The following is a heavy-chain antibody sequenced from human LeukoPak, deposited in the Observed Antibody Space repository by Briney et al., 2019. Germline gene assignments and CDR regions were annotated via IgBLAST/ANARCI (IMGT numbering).Heavy chain of an antibody. CDR3: ARGHPFDP. CDR1: GGSISIYY. Sequence: PSETLSLTCTVSGGSISIYYWTWIRQPPGKGLEWIGYIYYSGSTNYNPSLKSRVTMSVDTSKNQFSLKLSSVTAADTAEYYCARGHPFDPWGQGTLVTVSS. V-gene: IGHV4-59*01. J-gene: IGHJ5*02. CDR2: IYYSGST.